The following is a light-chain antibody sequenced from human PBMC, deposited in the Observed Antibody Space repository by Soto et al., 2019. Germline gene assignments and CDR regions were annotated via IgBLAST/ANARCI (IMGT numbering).Light chain of an antibody. Sequence: DIQMTQSPSPLYASVGDTVAITCRASQSINKWLAWYQQKPGKAPTLLIYEASILQNGVPSRFSGTESGTDFTLTISSLEPEDFAVDYCQQRSNWLTFGGGTKVDIK. CDR2: EAS. J-gene: IGKJ4*01. CDR3: QQRSNWLT. CDR1: QSINKW. V-gene: IGKV1-5*03.